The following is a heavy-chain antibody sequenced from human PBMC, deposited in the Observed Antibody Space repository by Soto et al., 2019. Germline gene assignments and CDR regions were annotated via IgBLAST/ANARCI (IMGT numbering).Heavy chain of an antibody. J-gene: IGHJ3*02. D-gene: IGHD6-19*01. V-gene: IGHV1-3*01. CDR1: GYTFTSYA. Sequence: ASVKVSCKASGYTFTSYAMHCVRQAPGQRLEWMGWINAGNGNTKYSQKFQGRVTITRDTSASTAYMELSSLRSEDTAVYYCASKDSSGWWNAFDIWGQGTMVTVSS. CDR3: ASKDSSGWWNAFDI. CDR2: INAGNGNT.